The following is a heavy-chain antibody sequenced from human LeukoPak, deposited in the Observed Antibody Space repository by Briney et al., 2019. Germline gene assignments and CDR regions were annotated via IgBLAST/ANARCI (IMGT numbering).Heavy chain of an antibody. J-gene: IGHJ4*02. CDR2: IRSKANSYAT. Sequence: GGSLKLSCAASGFTFSSSALHWVRQASGKGLEWVGRIRSKANSYATAYAASVKGRFTISRDDSKNTAYLQMNSLKTGDTAIYYCTSSSYYGGYPGYWGQGTLVTVSS. CDR1: GFTFSSSA. CDR3: TSSSYYGGYPGY. D-gene: IGHD5-12*01. V-gene: IGHV3-73*01.